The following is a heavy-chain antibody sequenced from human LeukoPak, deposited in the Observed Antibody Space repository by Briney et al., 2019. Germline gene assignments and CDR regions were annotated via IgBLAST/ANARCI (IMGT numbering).Heavy chain of an antibody. J-gene: IGHJ4*02. CDR3: AREEGGKLGIDYYFDY. CDR1: GFTFSSYE. Sequence: GGSLRLSCAASGFTFSSYEMNWVRQAPGKGLEWVSYISTSSSYIYYADSVKGRFTISRDNARNSLYLQMNSLRAEDTAVYYCAREEGGKLGIDYYFDYWGQGTLVTVSS. V-gene: IGHV3-21*05. D-gene: IGHD7-27*01. CDR2: ISTSSSYI.